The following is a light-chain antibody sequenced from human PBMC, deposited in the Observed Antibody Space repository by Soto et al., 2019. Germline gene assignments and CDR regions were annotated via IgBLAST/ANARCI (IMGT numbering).Light chain of an antibody. J-gene: IGLJ1*01. CDR2: EVI. CDR1: SSDVGGYNY. V-gene: IGLV2-8*01. CDR3: TSYAGSNIPFV. Sequence: QSVLTQPPSASGSPGQSVTISCTGTSSDVGGYNYVSWYQQHPGKAPKVMIYEVIKRPSGVPDRFSGSKSGNTASLTVSGLQAEDEADYYCTSYAGSNIPFVFGTGTKVTVL.